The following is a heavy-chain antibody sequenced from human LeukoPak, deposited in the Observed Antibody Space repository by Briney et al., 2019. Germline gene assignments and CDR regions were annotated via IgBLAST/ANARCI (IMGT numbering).Heavy chain of an antibody. J-gene: IGHJ4*02. D-gene: IGHD3-10*01. CDR1: GFIFSGFA. CDR3: AKAMGSIDFDY. CDR2: IGGSGAIT. Sequence: GGSLRLSCTASGFIFSGFAMSWVRQAPGKGLEWVSSIGGSGAITYYADSVKGRFTISRDNSKNTMYVQMNSLRAEDTAIYYCAKAMGSIDFDYWGQGTLVTGSS. V-gene: IGHV3-23*01.